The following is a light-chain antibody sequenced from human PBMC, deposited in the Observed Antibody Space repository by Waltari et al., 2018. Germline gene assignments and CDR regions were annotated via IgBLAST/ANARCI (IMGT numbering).Light chain of an antibody. CDR3: QHYYDNPFT. J-gene: IGKJ3*01. Sequence: IQMTQSPSALSASVGDRVTISCRASQNIYSNLAWYQQKPGKAPKLLIYAASSLQSGIPSRFSGSGSGTDFTLTISSLQPEDSAAYYCQHYYDNPFTFGPGTKLDVK. CDR2: AAS. CDR1: QNIYSN. V-gene: IGKV1-6*01.